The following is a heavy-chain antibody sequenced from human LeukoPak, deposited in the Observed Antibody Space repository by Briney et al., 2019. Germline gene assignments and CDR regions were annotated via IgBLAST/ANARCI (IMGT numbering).Heavy chain of an antibody. CDR3: GRELDGSVDY. J-gene: IGHJ4*02. D-gene: IGHD3-10*01. V-gene: IGHV3-7*01. CDR1: GFTFSTYW. Sequence: GGSLRLSCAASGFTFSTYWMSWVRQAPGKGLEWVANIQQDGIKKYYVDSVEGRFTISRENAKNSLFLQMSSLRADDTAVYYCGRELDGSVDYWGQGTLVTVSS. CDR2: IQQDGIKK.